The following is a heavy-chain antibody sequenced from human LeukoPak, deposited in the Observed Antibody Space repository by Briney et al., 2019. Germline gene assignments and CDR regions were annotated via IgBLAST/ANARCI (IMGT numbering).Heavy chain of an antibody. Sequence: ASVKVSCKASGYTFTSYDINWVRQATGQGLECMGWMNPNSGNTGYAQKFQGRVTMTRNTSISTAYMELSSLRSEDTAVYYCARGPSYYYDSSGYHRPYYYYYMDVWGKGTTVTVSS. V-gene: IGHV1-8*01. CDR3: ARGPSYYYDSSGYHRPYYYYYMDV. CDR1: GYTFTSYD. J-gene: IGHJ6*03. CDR2: MNPNSGNT. D-gene: IGHD3-22*01.